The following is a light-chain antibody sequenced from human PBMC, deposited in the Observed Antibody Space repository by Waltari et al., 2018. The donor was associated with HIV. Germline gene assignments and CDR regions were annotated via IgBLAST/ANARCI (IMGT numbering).Light chain of an antibody. V-gene: IGKV2-28*01. J-gene: IGKJ2*01. CDR3: MEGTYWPYI. CDR2: LGS. CDR1: QSLLHSNGYNY. Sequence: DIVMTQSPLSLPVTPGEPASISCRSSQSLLHSNGYNYLDWYLQKPGQSPQLLIYLGSNRASGVPDRFSGSGSGTDFTLKISRVEAEDVGVYFCMEGTYWPYIFGQGTKLEI.